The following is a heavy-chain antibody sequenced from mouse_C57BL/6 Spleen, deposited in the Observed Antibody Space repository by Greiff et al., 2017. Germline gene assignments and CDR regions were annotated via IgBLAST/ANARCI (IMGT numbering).Heavy chain of an antibody. CDR1: GYTFTDYE. Sequence: QVQLQQSGAELVRPGASVTLSCKASGYTFTDYEMHWVKQTPVHGLEWIGAMDPETGGTAYNQKFKGKAILTADKSSRTAYMELRSLTSEDSAVYYCTIYYGYDYWYFDVWGTGTTVTVSS. J-gene: IGHJ1*03. CDR3: TIYYGYDYWYFDV. D-gene: IGHD2-2*01. CDR2: MDPETGGT. V-gene: IGHV1-15*01.